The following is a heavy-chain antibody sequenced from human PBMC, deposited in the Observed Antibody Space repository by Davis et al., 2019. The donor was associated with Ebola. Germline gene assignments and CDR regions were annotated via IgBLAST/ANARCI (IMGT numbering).Heavy chain of an antibody. CDR3: ARTTMVRGVIITWGGMDV. V-gene: IGHV3-23*01. Sequence: GGSLRLSCAASGFTFSSYSMNWVRQAPGKGLEWVSAISGSGGSTYYADSVKGRFTISRDNSKNTLYLQMNSLRAEDTAVYYCARTTMVRGVIITWGGMDVWGQGTTVTVSS. CDR1: GFTFSSYS. D-gene: IGHD3-10*01. CDR2: ISGSGGST. J-gene: IGHJ6*02.